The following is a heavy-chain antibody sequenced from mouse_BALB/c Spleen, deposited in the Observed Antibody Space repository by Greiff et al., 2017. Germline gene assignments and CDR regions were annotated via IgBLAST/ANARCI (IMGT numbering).Heavy chain of an antibody. V-gene: IGHV3-2*02. CDR1: GYSITSDYA. Sequence: EVQLVESGPGLVKPSQSLSLTCTVTGYSITSDYAWNWIRQFPGNKLEWMGYISYSGSTSYNPSLKSRISITRDTSKNQFFLQLNSVTTEDTATYYCARRPIYYYGSSYVGFAYWGQGTLVTVSA. CDR2: ISYSGST. CDR3: ARRPIYYYGSSYVGFAY. J-gene: IGHJ3*01. D-gene: IGHD1-1*01.